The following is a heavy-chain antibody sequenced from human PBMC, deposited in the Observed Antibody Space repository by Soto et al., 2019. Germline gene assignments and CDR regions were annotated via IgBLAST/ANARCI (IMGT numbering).Heavy chain of an antibody. Sequence: SETLSLTCTVSGGSISSSNSYWGWIRQSPGEGLDWIGSVSYTGSTYYNPSLKSRVTIFVDTSKNQFSLKLTSVTAADTAVYYCARQDYYYAPGSTTDDYWGQGTLGTVSS. D-gene: IGHD3-10*01. V-gene: IGHV4-39*01. CDR3: ARQDYYYAPGSTTDDY. J-gene: IGHJ4*02. CDR1: GGSISSSNSY. CDR2: VSYTGST.